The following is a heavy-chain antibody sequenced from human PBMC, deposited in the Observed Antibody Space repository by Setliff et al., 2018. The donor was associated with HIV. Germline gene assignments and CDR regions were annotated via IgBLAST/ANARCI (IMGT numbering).Heavy chain of an antibody. CDR3: ARFCTMIVVTNYFDY. CDR2: IYYSGST. V-gene: IGHV4-30-4*08. D-gene: IGHD3-22*01. Sequence: PSETLSLTCAVYGGSFSGYYWSWIRQPPGKGLEWIGYIYYSGSTYYNPSPKSRVTISVDTSKNQFSLKLSSVTAADTAVYYCARFCTMIVVTNYFDYWGQGTLVTVSS. J-gene: IGHJ4*02. CDR1: GGSFSGYY.